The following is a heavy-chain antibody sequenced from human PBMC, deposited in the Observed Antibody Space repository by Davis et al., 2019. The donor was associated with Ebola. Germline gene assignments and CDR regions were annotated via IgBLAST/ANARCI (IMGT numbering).Heavy chain of an antibody. CDR1: GGSINSGGFY. J-gene: IGHJ4*02. V-gene: IGHV4-31*03. Sequence: LRLSCTVSGGSINSGGFYWTWIRQHPGKGLEWIGYIYYSGNTYYNPSLKSRVTISVDTSKNQFSLKLSSVTAADTAVYYCARGPRWLRSHFDYWGQGTLVTVSS. D-gene: IGHD5-12*01. CDR2: IYYSGNT. CDR3: ARGPRWLRSHFDY.